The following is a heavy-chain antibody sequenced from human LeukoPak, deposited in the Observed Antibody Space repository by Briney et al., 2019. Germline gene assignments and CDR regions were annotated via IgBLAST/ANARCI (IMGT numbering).Heavy chain of an antibody. CDR3: ARGRPHGNDY. CDR1: GFTFSSYW. J-gene: IGHJ4*02. D-gene: IGHD4-23*01. CDR2: IKQDGSEK. Sequence: GGSLRLSCAACGFTFSSYWMSWVRQAPGKGLEWVANIKQDGSEKYYVDSVKGRFTISRDNAKNSLYLQMNSLRAEDTAVYYCARGRPHGNDYWGQGTLVTVSS. V-gene: IGHV3-7*01.